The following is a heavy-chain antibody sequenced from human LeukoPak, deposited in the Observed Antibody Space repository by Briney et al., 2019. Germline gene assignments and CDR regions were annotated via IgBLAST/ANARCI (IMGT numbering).Heavy chain of an antibody. D-gene: IGHD2-15*01. V-gene: IGHV1-2*02. CDR2: INPNSGGT. CDR3: ARASGSGPLPDY. Sequence: ASVKVSCKASGYTFTGYYMHWVRQASGQGLEWMGWINPNSGGTNYAQKFQGRVTMTRDTSISTAYMELSRLRSDDTAVYYCARASGSGPLPDYWGQGTLVTVSS. J-gene: IGHJ4*02. CDR1: GYTFTGYY.